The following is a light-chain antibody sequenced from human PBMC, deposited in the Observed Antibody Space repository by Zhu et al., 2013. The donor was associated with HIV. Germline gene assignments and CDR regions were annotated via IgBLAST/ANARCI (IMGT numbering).Light chain of an antibody. V-gene: IGKV1-39*01. CDR1: ETIKDY. CDR3: QQFHHYPWT. Sequence: DIQMTQSPSPLSAFVGDRVTITCRASETIKDYLSWFQQKPGKAPQLLIHGASSLQSGVPARFSGSGSGTDFTLTISSLQPEDFATYYCQQFHHYPWTFGQGTKVEI. CDR2: GAS. J-gene: IGKJ1*01.